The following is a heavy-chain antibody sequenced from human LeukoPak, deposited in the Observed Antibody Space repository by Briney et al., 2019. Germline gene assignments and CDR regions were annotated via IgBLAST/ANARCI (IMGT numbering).Heavy chain of an antibody. Sequence: SVKVSCKASGGTFSSYAISWVRQAPGQGLEWMGGIIPIFGTANYAQKFQGRVTITADESTSTAYMELSSLRSEDTAVYYCARGRKVGYCSSTSCYAVYYWGQGTLVTVSS. J-gene: IGHJ4*02. V-gene: IGHV1-69*13. D-gene: IGHD2-2*01. CDR1: GGTFSSYA. CDR2: IIPIFGTA. CDR3: ARGRKVGYCSSTSCYAVYY.